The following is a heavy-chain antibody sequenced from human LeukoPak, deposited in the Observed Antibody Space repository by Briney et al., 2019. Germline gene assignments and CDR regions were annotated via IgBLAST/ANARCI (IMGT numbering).Heavy chain of an antibody. D-gene: IGHD3-3*01. Sequence: GGSLRLSCVASGFTFSNYALTWIRQAPGKGLEWVSVISSDGSNKYYADSVKGRFTISGDNSKNTLYLQMNSLRAEDTAVYYCARGSKSPYDFWSGMNYYFDYWGQGTLVTVSS. CDR1: GFTFSNYA. J-gene: IGHJ4*02. V-gene: IGHV3-30-3*01. CDR2: ISSDGSNK. CDR3: ARGSKSPYDFWSGMNYYFDY.